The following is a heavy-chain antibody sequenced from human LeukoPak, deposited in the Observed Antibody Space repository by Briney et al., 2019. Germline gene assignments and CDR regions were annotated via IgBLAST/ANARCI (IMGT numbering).Heavy chain of an antibody. V-gene: IGHV1-2*02. Sequence: ASVRVSCKASGYTFTGYYMHWVRQAPGQGFEWMGWINPNSGGTNYAQKFQGRVTMTRDTSISTAYMELSRLRSDDTAVYYCAVGFAGSWYVAFDIWGQGTMVTVSS. CDR2: INPNSGGT. J-gene: IGHJ3*02. CDR3: AVGFAGSWYVAFDI. D-gene: IGHD6-13*01. CDR1: GYTFTGYY.